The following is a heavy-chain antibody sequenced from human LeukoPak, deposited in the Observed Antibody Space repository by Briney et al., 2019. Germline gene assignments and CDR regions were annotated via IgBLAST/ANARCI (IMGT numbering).Heavy chain of an antibody. Sequence: ASVTVSFKASGYSFSGNYIHWVRPAPAQGLEWMGWINPKTGSTNYAEKFQGRVTMTRDTSISTCYMERSRLRSDDVAVYYCARSSGGSGRWGDNWFDPWGQGTLVIVSS. V-gene: IGHV1-2*02. CDR1: GYSFSGNY. CDR2: INPKTGST. J-gene: IGHJ5*02. CDR3: ARSSGGSGRWGDNWFDP. D-gene: IGHD3-10*01.